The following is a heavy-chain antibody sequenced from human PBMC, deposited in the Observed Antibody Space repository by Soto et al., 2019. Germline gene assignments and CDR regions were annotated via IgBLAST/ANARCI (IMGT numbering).Heavy chain of an antibody. V-gene: IGHV4-31*03. D-gene: IGHD2-15*01. J-gene: IGHJ3*02. CDR2: IYYSGST. Sequence: QVQLQESGPGLVKPSQTLSLTCTVSGGSISSGGYYWSWIRQHPGKGLEWIGYIYYSGSTYYNPSLKSRVTISVDTSKNQFSLKLSSVTAADTAVYYCARDRVELLLSQARTDAFDIWGQGTMVTVSS. CDR3: ARDRVELLLSQARTDAFDI. CDR1: GGSISSGGYY.